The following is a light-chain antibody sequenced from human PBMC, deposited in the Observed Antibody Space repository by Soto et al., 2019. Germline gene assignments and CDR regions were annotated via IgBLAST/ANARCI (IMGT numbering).Light chain of an antibody. V-gene: IGKV1-5*03. J-gene: IGKJ1*01. CDR1: QSISSW. CDR3: QQYESYWT. Sequence: DIQMTQSPSTVAASVGDRVTITCRASQSISSWLAWYQQKPGKAPKILIYKASSLESGVPSRFSGSGFGTEFTLTISSLQPDDFATYYCQQYESYWTFGQGTKVEIK. CDR2: KAS.